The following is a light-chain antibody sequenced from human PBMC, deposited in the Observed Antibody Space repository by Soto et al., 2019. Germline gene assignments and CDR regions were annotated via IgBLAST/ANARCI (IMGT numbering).Light chain of an antibody. Sequence: DIQLTQSPSFLSASEGDRVTITCQASQGISSYLAWYQQKPGKAPKLLIYAASTLQSGVPSRFSGSGSGTEFTLTISSLQPVDFATYYCQQLNSYPRTFGQGTKVEIK. CDR1: QGISSY. CDR2: AAS. CDR3: QQLNSYPRT. J-gene: IGKJ1*01. V-gene: IGKV1-9*01.